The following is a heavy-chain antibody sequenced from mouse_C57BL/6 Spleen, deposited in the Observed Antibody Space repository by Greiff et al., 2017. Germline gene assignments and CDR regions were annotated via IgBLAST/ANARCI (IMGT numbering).Heavy chain of an antibody. J-gene: IGHJ4*01. CDR3: ARAPSYYAMDY. CDR1: GFTFSSYA. CDR2: ISDGGSYT. V-gene: IGHV5-4*03. Sequence: EVKLVESGGGLVKPGGSLKLSCAASGFTFSSYAMSWVRQTPEKRLEWVATISDGGSYTYSPDNVKGRFTISRDNAKNNLYLQMSHLKSEDTAMYYCARAPSYYAMDYWGQGTSVTVSS.